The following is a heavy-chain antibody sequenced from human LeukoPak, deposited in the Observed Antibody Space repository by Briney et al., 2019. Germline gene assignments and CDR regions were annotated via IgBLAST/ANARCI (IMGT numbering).Heavy chain of an antibody. D-gene: IGHD4/OR15-4a*01. CDR3: ASGDYGDPPLNY. Sequence: ASVKVSCKASGYTFTGYFVHWVRQAPGQGLQWMGWINPNTGGTNYAQKFQDRVTMTRDTSISTAYMELSRLRSDDTAVYYCASGDYGDPPLNYWGQGTLVTVSS. CDR2: INPNTGGT. V-gene: IGHV1-2*02. J-gene: IGHJ4*02. CDR1: GYTFTGYF.